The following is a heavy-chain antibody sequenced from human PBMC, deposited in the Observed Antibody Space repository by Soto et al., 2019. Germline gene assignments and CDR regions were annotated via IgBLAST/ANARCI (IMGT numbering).Heavy chain of an antibody. V-gene: IGHV1-8*01. J-gene: IGHJ4*02. CDR3: ARGVDRFGSSGYFDY. CDR1: GYTFTSYD. Sequence: ASVKVSCKASGYTFTSYDINWVRQATGQGREWMGWMNPNSGNTGYAQKFQGRVTMTRNNSISTAYMELSSLRSEDTAVYYCARGVDRFGSSGYFDYWGQGTLVTVSS. D-gene: IGHD3-22*01. CDR2: MNPNSGNT.